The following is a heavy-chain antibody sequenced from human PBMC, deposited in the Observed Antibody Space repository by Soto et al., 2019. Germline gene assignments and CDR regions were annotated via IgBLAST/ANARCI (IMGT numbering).Heavy chain of an antibody. Sequence: QVQLVESGGGVVQSGRSLRLSCAASGFTFSSCGMHWVRQAPGKGLEWVAALWFDGSNEQYVDSVKGRFTISRDNSKNTLYLQMNSLRAEDTAVYYCARDVRQATPYYVDYWGQGTLVTVSS. CDR3: ARDVRQATPYYVDY. D-gene: IGHD3-10*02. J-gene: IGHJ4*02. V-gene: IGHV3-33*01. CDR2: LWFDGSNE. CDR1: GFTFSSCG.